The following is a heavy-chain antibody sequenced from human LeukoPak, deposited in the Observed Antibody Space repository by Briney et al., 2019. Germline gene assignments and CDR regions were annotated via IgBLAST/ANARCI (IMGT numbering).Heavy chain of an antibody. D-gene: IGHD5-12*01. CDR3: ARARYSGTDWGYYFDY. CDR2: IYHSGST. CDR1: GYSISSGYY. Sequence: PSETLSLTCTVSGYSISSGYYWGWIRQPPGEGLEWIWSIYHSGSTYYNPSLKSRVTISVDTSKNQFSLKLSSVTAADTAVYYCARARYSGTDWGYYFDYWGQGTLVTVSS. V-gene: IGHV4-38-2*02. J-gene: IGHJ4*02.